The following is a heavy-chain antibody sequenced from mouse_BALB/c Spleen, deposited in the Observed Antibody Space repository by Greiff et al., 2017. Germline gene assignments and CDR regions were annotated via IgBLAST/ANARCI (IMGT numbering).Heavy chain of an antibody. Sequence: EVMLVESGGGLVKPGGSLKLSCAASGFTFSDYYMYWVRQTPEKRLEWVATISDGGSYTYYPDSVKVRFTISRDNAKNNLYLQMSSLKSEDTAMYYCARNGNDYGVPMDYWGQGTSVTVSS. CDR3: ARNGNDYGVPMDY. CDR2: ISDGGSYT. V-gene: IGHV5-4*02. J-gene: IGHJ4*01. CDR1: GFTFSDYY. D-gene: IGHD2-4*01.